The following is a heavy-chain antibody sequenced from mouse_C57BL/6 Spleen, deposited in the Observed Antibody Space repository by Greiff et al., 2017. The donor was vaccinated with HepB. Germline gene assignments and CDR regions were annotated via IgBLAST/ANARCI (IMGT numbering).Heavy chain of an antibody. V-gene: IGHV5-4*01. D-gene: IGHD2-1*01. J-gene: IGHJ3*01. CDR2: ISDGGSYT. Sequence: EVKLVESGGGLVKPGGSLKLSCAASGFTFSSYAMSWVRQTPEKRLEWVATISDGGSYTYYPDNVKGRFTISRDNAKNNLYLQMSHLKSEDTAMYYCARDRDGNPWFAYWGQGTLVTVSA. CDR3: ARDRDGNPWFAY. CDR1: GFTFSSYA.